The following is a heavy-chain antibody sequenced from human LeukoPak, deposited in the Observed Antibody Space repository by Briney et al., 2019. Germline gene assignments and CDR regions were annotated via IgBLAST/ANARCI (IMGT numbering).Heavy chain of an antibody. J-gene: IGHJ4*02. Sequence: SETLSLTCTVSGGSISSGDYYWSWIRQPPGNGLEWIGYIYYSGSTYYNPSLKSRVTISVDTSKNQFSLKLSSVTAADTAVYYCARHRDSSPYYFEDWGQGTLVTVSS. CDR1: GGSISSGDYY. V-gene: IGHV4-30-4*08. CDR2: IYYSGST. D-gene: IGHD6-13*01. CDR3: ARHRDSSPYYFED.